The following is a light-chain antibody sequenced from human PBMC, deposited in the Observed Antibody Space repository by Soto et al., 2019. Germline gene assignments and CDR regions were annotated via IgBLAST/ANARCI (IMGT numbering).Light chain of an antibody. V-gene: IGKV2-30*02. CDR3: MQGTHWPYT. Sequence: DVVMTQSPLSLPVNLGQPASLSCRSRQSLVPSDGNTHLNWFQQRPGQSPRRLICKVSNRDAVVPDRFSGSASGTDFTLKISRVEAEDVGVYYCMQGTHWPYTFGQGTKLEI. CDR2: KVS. J-gene: IGKJ2*01. CDR1: QSLVPSDGNTH.